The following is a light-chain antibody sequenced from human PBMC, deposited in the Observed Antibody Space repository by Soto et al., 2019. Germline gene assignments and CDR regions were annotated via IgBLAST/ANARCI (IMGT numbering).Light chain of an antibody. Sequence: ENVLTQSPGTLSLSPGERATVSCRASQPITANYLAWYQQKGGQAPRLLIYGASRRATGIPDRFSGSGSGTDFTLTISRLEPEDFAVYYCQQYSSAPWTFGQGTKVDIK. V-gene: IGKV3-20*01. J-gene: IGKJ1*01. CDR1: QPITANY. CDR3: QQYSSAPWT. CDR2: GAS.